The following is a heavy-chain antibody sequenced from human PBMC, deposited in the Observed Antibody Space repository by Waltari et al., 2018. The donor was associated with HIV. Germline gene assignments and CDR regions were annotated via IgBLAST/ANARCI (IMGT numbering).Heavy chain of an antibody. V-gene: IGHV3-43*01. Sequence: VNLVESGGRVAQPGGSLTLTCAASGFTFSAFTMHWVRQAPGKGLGWVSLLRGNSRAAFYSDSVEGRFFISRDNSKNLVYLHMNSLRTEDTALYYCVKEHPTGWPNFDSWGQGTLVTVSS. CDR3: VKEHPTGWPNFDS. CDR2: LRGNSRAA. CDR1: GFTFSAFT. D-gene: IGHD6-19*01. J-gene: IGHJ4*02.